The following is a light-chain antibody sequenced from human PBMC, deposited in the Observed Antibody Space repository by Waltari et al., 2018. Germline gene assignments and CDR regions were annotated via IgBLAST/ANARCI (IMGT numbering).Light chain of an antibody. CDR2: DFR. Sequence: QSALTQPASVSGSPGQSITISSTGTSSDVVGYNDVSLSHHPPGKPPKLMLFDFRKRPSGVSNRFSGSKSGNTASLTISGLQSEDEADYYCTSYTSSSSSAYVVFGGGTKLTVL. J-gene: IGLJ2*01. V-gene: IGLV2-14*03. CDR3: TSYTSSSSSAYVV. CDR1: SSDVVGYND.